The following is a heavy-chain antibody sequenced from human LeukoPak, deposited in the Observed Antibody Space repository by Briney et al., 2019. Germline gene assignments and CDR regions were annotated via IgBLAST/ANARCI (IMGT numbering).Heavy chain of an antibody. J-gene: IGHJ5*02. CDR3: AKDLALISGWFDP. Sequence: GGSLRLSCAASGFTFSSYNMNWVRQAPGKGLEWVSSISSSSTYIYYADSVKGRFTISRDNSKNTLYLQMNSLRAEDTAVYYCAKDLALISGWFDPWGQGTLVTVSS. V-gene: IGHV3-21*04. D-gene: IGHD2-8*01. CDR1: GFTFSSYN. CDR2: ISSSSTYI.